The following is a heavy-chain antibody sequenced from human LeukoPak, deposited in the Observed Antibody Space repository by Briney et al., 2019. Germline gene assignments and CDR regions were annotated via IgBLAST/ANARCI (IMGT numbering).Heavy chain of an antibody. CDR2: IYHTGTT. V-gene: IGHV4-38-2*02. CDR3: AKGGCGYFDY. Sequence: SETLSLTCSVSGYSISSGYYWAWIRQPPGKGLEWIESIYHTGTTYYNPSLKSRVTISVDTSKNHFSLRLTSVTAADTCVYYCAKGGCGYFDYWGKGNLVTVSS. CDR1: GYSISSGYY. D-gene: IGHD2-21*01. J-gene: IGHJ4*02.